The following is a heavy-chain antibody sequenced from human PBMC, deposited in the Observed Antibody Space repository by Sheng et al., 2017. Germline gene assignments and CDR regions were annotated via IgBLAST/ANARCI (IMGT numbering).Heavy chain of an antibody. J-gene: IGHJ4*02. V-gene: IGHV3-48*03. Sequence: EVQLVESGGGLVKPGGSLRLSCVASGFTFNLHEMNWVRQAPGKGLEWVSYISHSGSTILYADSVEGRFTISRDNARNSLSLQMNSLRGEDTAVYYCARDGLLHSYGQGYLDYWGQGALVTVSS. CDR3: ARDGLLHSYGQGYLDY. CDR1: GFTFNLHE. CDR2: ISHSGSTI. D-gene: IGHD5-18*01.